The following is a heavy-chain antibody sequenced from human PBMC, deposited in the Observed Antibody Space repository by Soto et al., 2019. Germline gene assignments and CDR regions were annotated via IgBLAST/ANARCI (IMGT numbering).Heavy chain of an antibody. CDR2: IYYSGST. V-gene: IGHV4-39*01. CDR3: ARAPPSEYFQH. CDR1: GGSISSSSYY. Sequence: PSETLSLTCTVSGGSISSSSYYWGWIRQPPGKGLEWIGSIYYSGSTYYNPSLKSRVTISVDTSKNQFSLKLSSVTAADTAVYYCARAPPSEYFQHWGQGTLVTVSS. J-gene: IGHJ1*01.